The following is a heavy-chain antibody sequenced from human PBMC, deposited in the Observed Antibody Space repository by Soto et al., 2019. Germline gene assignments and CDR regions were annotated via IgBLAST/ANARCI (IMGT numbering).Heavy chain of an antibody. D-gene: IGHD2-15*01. J-gene: IGHJ3*02. CDR3: ARPRPWVVAVTPFRPFVI. CDR1: GFTFSSYW. V-gene: IGHV3-74*01. CDR2: INSDGSST. Sequence: TGGSLRLSCAASGFTFSSYWMHWVRQAPGKGLVWVSRINSDGSSTSYADSVKGRFTISRDNAKNTLYLQMNSLRAEDTAVYYCARPRPWVVAVTPFRPFVIWAQGTMV.